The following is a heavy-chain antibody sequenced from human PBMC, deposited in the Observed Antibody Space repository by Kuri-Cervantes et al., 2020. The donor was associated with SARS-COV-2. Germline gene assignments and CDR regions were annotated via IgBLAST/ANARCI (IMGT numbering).Heavy chain of an antibody. D-gene: IGHD2-2*02. Sequence: GESLKISCAASGFTFSSYWMSWVRQAPGKGLEWVANIKQDGSEKYYVDSMKGRFTISRDNAKNSLYLQMNSQRAEDTAVYYCASGGDCSSTSCYRAEVNWGQGTLVTVSS. CDR2: IKQDGSEK. J-gene: IGHJ4*02. CDR1: GFTFSSYW. CDR3: ASGGDCSSTSCYRAEVN. V-gene: IGHV3-7*01.